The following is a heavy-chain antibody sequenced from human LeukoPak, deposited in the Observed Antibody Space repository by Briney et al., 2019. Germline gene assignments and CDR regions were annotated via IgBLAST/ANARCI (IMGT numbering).Heavy chain of an antibody. CDR2: IKQDGSEK. CDR1: GFTFGDTW. J-gene: IGHJ4*02. CDR3: ATSYDMGWLIGY. D-gene: IGHD3/OR15-3a*01. V-gene: IGHV3-7*03. Sequence: GGSLRLSCAASGFTFGDTWMNWARQVPGQGLEWVANIKQDGSEKFYVASVKGRFTISRDNGKSSLYLQMNSLRAEDTALYYCATSYDMGWLIGYWGQGTLVTVSS.